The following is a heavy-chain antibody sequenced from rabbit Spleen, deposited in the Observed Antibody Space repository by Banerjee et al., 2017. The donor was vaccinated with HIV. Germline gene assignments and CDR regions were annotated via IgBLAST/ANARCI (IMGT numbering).Heavy chain of an antibody. V-gene: IGHV1S7*01. J-gene: IGHJ4*01. Sequence: QLKESGGGLVQPGGSLKLSCKASGFDFSNYYMSWVRQAPGKGLEWIGYIDPVFDSTYSASWVNGRFTISTHNAQNTLYLQLNSLTAADTATYFCARGPPYAGYAGYGYVYLNLWGPGTLVTVS. CDR1: GFDFSNYY. CDR2: IDPVFDST. CDR3: ARGPPYAGYAGYGYVYLNL. D-gene: IGHD6-1*01.